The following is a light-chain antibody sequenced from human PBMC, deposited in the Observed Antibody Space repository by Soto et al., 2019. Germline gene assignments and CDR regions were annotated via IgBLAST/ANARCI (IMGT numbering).Light chain of an antibody. V-gene: IGKV3-20*01. CDR2: DAS. CDR1: QRVGSNY. Sequence: EIVLTQSPVTPSLSPGGRATLSSRASQRVGSNYLAWYQQKPGQPPRLLIQDASRRATGIPDRFSGSGSGADFTLTISSLQSEDFAVYYCQQYHTWPTFGQGTKVDIK. J-gene: IGKJ1*01. CDR3: QQYHTWPT.